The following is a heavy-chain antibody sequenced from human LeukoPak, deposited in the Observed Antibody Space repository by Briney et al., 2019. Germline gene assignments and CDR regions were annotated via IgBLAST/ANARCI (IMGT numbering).Heavy chain of an antibody. V-gene: IGHV3-66*01. CDR2: IYSVGST. D-gene: IGHD4-17*01. CDR3: ARDLGYGDYGTFDY. Sequence: QPGGSLRLTCAASGFTVSSNYMSWVRQAPGKGLEWVSVIYSVGSTYYANSVKGRFIITRDNSKNTQYLQMNSLRAEDTAVEYCARDLGYGDYGTFDYWGQGTLVTVSS. J-gene: IGHJ4*02. CDR1: GFTVSSNY.